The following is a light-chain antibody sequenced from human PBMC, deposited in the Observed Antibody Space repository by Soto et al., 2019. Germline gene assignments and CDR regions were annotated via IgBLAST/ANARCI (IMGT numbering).Light chain of an antibody. Sequence: QLVLTQSPSASASLGASVKLTCTLSSGHSSYAIAWHQQQPEKGPRYLMKVNSDGSHSKGDGIPDRFSGSSSGAERYLTIYSLQSEDEADYYCQTWGTGLQGGFGTGTKRTVL. CDR2: VNSDGSH. J-gene: IGLJ1*01. CDR3: QTWGTGLQGG. V-gene: IGLV4-69*01. CDR1: SGHSSYA.